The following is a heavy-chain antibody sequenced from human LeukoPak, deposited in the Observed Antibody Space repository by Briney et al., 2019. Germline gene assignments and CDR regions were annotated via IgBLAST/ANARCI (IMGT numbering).Heavy chain of an antibody. J-gene: IGHJ4*02. Sequence: GSLRLSCAASGFNLGSYGMSWVRQAPGKGLEWVSSISNDGGGTFPADSVRGRFTISRDHSKNMLFLQMHSLRAKDTALFFCAKGTSGYFFDHWGQGSLVTVSS. CDR2: ISNDGGGT. CDR1: GFNLGSYG. V-gene: IGHV3-23*01. CDR3: AKGTSGYFFDH. D-gene: IGHD3-22*01.